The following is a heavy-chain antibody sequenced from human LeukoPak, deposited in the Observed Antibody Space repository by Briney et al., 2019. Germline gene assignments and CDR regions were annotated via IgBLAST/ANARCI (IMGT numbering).Heavy chain of an antibody. CDR3: ATLSYCSSTSCYYYYYMDV. V-gene: IGHV1-69*05. J-gene: IGHJ6*03. D-gene: IGHD2-2*01. CDR2: IIPIFGTA. Sequence: SVKVSCKASGGTFSSYAISWVRQAPGQGLEWMGGIIPIFGTANYAQKFQGRVTITTDESTSTAYMELSSLRSEDTAVYYCATLSYCSSTSCYYYYYMDVWGKGTTVTVSS. CDR1: GGTFSSYA.